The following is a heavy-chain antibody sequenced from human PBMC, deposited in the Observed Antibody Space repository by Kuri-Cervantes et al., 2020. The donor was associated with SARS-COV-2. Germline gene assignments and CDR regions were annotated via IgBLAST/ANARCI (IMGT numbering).Heavy chain of an antibody. J-gene: IGHJ2*01. D-gene: IGHD6-13*01. CDR1: GFTFSSYA. CDR3: ARGRGIAAAGTGSPAPGYFDL. Sequence: GGSLRLSCAASGFTFSSYAMHWVRQAPGKGLEWVAVISYDGSNKYYADSVKGRFTISRDNSKNTLYLQMNSLRAEDTAVYYCARGRGIAAAGTGSPAPGYFDLWGRGTLVTVSS. V-gene: IGHV3-30*04. CDR2: ISYDGSNK.